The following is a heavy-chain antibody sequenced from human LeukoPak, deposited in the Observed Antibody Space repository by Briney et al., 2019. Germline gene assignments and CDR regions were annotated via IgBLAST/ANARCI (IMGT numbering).Heavy chain of an antibody. CDR3: ARRGSSWYDWSANWFDP. J-gene: IGHJ5*02. CDR2: IYYSGST. V-gene: IGHV4-59*08. D-gene: IGHD6-13*01. CDR1: GGSISSYY. Sequence: SETLSLTCTVSGGSISSYYWSWIRQPPGKGLEWIGYIYYSGSTNYNPSLKSRVTISVDTSKNQFTLKLSSVTAADTAVYYCARRGSSWYDWSANWFDPWGQGTLVTVSS.